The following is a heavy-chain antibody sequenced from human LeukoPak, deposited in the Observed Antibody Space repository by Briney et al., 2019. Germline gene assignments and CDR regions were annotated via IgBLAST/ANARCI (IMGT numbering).Heavy chain of an antibody. CDR2: INPNSGGT. D-gene: IGHD3-22*01. Sequence: ASVKVSCKASGYTFTSYDINWVRQATGQGLEWMGWINPNSGGTNYAQKFQGRVTMTRDTSTSTDYLELSSLRSEDTAVYYCARADSADYYDSSGSIDYWGQGTLVPVSS. CDR3: ARADSADYYDSSGSIDY. CDR1: GYTFTSYD. V-gene: IGHV1-8*01. J-gene: IGHJ4*02.